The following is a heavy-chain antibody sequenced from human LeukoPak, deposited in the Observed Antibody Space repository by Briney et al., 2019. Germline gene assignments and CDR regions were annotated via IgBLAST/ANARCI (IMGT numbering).Heavy chain of an antibody. CDR3: ARDAYPIVVVPAAWVVVVAATWGDFDY. Sequence: PGGSLRLSCAASGFTFSSYWMHWVRQAPGKGLVWVSRIDSDGSSTNYADSVKGRFTISRDNAKNTLYLQMNSLRAEDTAVYYCARDAYPIVVVPAAWVVVVAATWGDFDYWGQGTLVTVSS. D-gene: IGHD2-2*01. V-gene: IGHV3-74*01. CDR1: GFTFSSYW. J-gene: IGHJ4*02. CDR2: IDSDGSST.